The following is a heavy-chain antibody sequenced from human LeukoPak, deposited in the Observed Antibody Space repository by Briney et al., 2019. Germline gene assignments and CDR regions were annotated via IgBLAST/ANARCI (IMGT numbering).Heavy chain of an antibody. CDR1: GFTFSSYS. CDR2: ISNSSSYI. Sequence: GGSLRLSCAASGFTFSSYSMNWVRQATGKGLEWVSSISNSSSYIYYADSVKGRFTISRDNAKNSLYLQMNSLRAEDTAVYYCARDPTSEEGGTGYGSGSYYRPRGQGTLVTVSS. CDR3: ARDPTSEEGGTGYGSGSYYRP. V-gene: IGHV3-21*01. D-gene: IGHD3-10*01. J-gene: IGHJ5*02.